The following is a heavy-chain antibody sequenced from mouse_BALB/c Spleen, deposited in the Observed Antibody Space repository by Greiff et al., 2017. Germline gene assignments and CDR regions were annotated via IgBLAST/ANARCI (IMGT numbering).Heavy chain of an antibody. V-gene: IGHV3-8*02. D-gene: IGHD2-14*01. CDR2: ISYSGST. Sequence: EVQVVESGPSLVKPSQTLSLTCSVTGDSITSCYWNWIRKFPGNKLEYMGYISYSGSTYYNPSLKSRISITRDTSKNQYYLQLNSVTTEDTATYYCARWVRRVFDYWGQGTTLTVSS. J-gene: IGHJ2*01. CDR1: GDSITSCY. CDR3: ARWVRRVFDY.